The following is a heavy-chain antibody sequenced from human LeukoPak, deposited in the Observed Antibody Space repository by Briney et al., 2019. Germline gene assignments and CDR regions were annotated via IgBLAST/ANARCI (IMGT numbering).Heavy chain of an antibody. D-gene: IGHD2-2*01. V-gene: IGHV4-39*01. Sequence: SETLSLTCTVSGDSISSSSYYWGWIRQPPGKGLEWIGTIYYSGSTYYNPSLKSRVTISVDTSKNQFSLKLSSVTAADTAVYYCARQEVYCSSTSCYARGYSYGTFFDYWGREPWSPSPQ. J-gene: IGHJ4*02. CDR1: GDSISSSSYY. CDR2: IYYSGST. CDR3: ARQEVYCSSTSCYARGYSYGTFFDY.